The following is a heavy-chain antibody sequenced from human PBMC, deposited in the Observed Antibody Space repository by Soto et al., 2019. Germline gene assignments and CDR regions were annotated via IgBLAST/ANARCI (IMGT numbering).Heavy chain of an antibody. CDR2: ISAYNGNT. CDR1: GYTFTSYG. Sequence: QVQLVQSGAEVKKPGASVKVSCKASGYTFTSYGISWVRQAPGQGLEWMGWISAYNGNTNYAQKLQGRVIMTTDTSKSPAYMELRSLRSADTAVYYCARERGYSYGFAYWGQGTLVTVSS. D-gene: IGHD5-18*01. J-gene: IGHJ4*02. CDR3: ARERGYSYGFAY. V-gene: IGHV1-18*01.